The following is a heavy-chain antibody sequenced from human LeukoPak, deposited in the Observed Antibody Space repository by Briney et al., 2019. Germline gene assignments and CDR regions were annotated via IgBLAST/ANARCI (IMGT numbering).Heavy chain of an antibody. Sequence: SETLSLTCTVSGGSISSGDYYWSWIRQPPGKGLEWIGYIYYSGSTYYNPSLKSRVAISVDTSKNQFSLKLSSVTAADTAVYYCARSGDSSGYYGFFDHWGQGTLATVSS. J-gene: IGHJ4*02. D-gene: IGHD3-22*01. V-gene: IGHV4-30-4*01. CDR1: GGSISSGDYY. CDR3: ARSGDSSGYYGFFDH. CDR2: IYYSGST.